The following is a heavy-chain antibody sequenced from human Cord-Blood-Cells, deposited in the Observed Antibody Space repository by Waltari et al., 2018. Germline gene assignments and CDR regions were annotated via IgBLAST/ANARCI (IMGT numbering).Heavy chain of an antibody. J-gene: IGHJ4*02. V-gene: IGHV1-69*01. D-gene: IGHD5-12*01. Sequence: VQLVQSGAEVQKPGSSVNVYCQASVRTFTSSAISVVRQAPGQGLEWMGGIITIFGTASYAQKFQGRVTITADESTSTAYMELSSLRSEDTAVYYCARERTATAYFDYWGQGTLVTVSS. CDR2: IITIFGTA. CDR1: VRTFTSSA. CDR3: ARERTATAYFDY.